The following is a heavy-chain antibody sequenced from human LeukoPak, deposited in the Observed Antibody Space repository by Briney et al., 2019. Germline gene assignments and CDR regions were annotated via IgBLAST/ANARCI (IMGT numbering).Heavy chain of an antibody. CDR2: ISSSSGTI. D-gene: IGHD3-22*01. CDR3: ARDRYYDTSGYYGPLGS. J-gene: IGHJ5*02. V-gene: IGHV3-48*04. CDR1: GFTFSSYS. Sequence: PGGSLRLSCAASGFTFSSYSMNWVRQAPGKGLEWVSYISSSSGTIYYTGSVKGRFTISRDNAKNSLYLQMNSLRAEDTAVYYCARDRYYDTSGYYGPLGSWGQGTLVTVSS.